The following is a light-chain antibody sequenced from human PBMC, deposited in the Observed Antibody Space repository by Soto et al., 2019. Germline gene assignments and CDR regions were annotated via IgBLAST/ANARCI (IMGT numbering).Light chain of an antibody. CDR2: HTT. V-gene: IGLV7-46*01. J-gene: IGLJ2*01. CDR1: TGDVTTGHY. CDR3: LVLHSGSTGV. Sequence: QAVVTQEPSLTVSPGGTVTLTCGSSTGDVTTGHYSFWIQQKPGQAPRTLIYHTTKKQSWTPARFSGSLLGGKAALTLSGAQPEDEAEYYCLVLHSGSTGVFGGGTKVTVL.